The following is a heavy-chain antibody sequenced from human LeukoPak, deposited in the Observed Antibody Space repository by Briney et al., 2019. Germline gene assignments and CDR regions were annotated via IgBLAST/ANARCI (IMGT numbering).Heavy chain of an antibody. CDR3: ARSFSELSSGPPTSFDY. CDR1: GFTFSSYA. J-gene: IGHJ4*02. V-gene: IGHV3-30-3*01. CDR2: ISYDGSNK. D-gene: IGHD3-3*01. Sequence: PGGSLRLSCAASGFTFSSYAMHWVRQAPGKGLEWVAVISYDGSNKYYADSVKGRFTISRDNSKNTLYLQMNSLRAEDTAVYYCARSFSELSSGPPTSFDYWGQGTLVTVSS.